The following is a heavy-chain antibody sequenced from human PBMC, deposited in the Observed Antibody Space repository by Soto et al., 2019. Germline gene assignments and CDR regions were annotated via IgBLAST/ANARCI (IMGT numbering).Heavy chain of an antibody. CDR1: GFTFSGSA. J-gene: IGHJ6*02. Sequence: PGGSLRLSCASSGFTFSGSAMHWVRQASGKGLEWVGRIRSKANSYATAYAASVKGRFTISRDDSKNTAYLQMNSLKTEDTAVYYCTGGGYYYYGMDVWGQGTTVTVSS. V-gene: IGHV3-73*01. D-gene: IGHD3-16*01. CDR3: TGGGYYYYGMDV. CDR2: IRSKANSYAT.